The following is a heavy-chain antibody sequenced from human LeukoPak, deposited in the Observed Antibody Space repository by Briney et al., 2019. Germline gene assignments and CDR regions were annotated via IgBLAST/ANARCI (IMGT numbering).Heavy chain of an antibody. CDR1: GFTFSSYA. J-gene: IGHJ6*02. Sequence: GGSLRLSCAASGFTFSSYAMSWVRQAPGKGLEWVSAISGSGGSTYYADSVKGRFTISRDNSKNTLYLQMNSLRAENTAVYYCAKGQVPAAPYYYYGMDVWGQGTTVTVSS. CDR3: AKGQVPAAPYYYYGMDV. D-gene: IGHD2-2*01. CDR2: ISGSGGST. V-gene: IGHV3-23*01.